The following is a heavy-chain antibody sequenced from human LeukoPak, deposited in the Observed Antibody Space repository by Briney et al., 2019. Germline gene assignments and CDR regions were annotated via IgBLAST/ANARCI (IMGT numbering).Heavy chain of an antibody. CDR1: GYSFTSYW. CDR2: IYTGDSDN. V-gene: IGHV5-51*01. Sequence: GAYPQISCKGSGYSFTSYWIGWVRQMPGKGLGWLGIIYTGDSDNRYSPYLYGQVTISADMYISTAYLPRTSPTASDTDMSYYARRRNPSTGRGPFDYWGQGTLVTVSS. CDR3: ARRRNPSTGRGPFDY. D-gene: IGHD3-10*01. J-gene: IGHJ4*02.